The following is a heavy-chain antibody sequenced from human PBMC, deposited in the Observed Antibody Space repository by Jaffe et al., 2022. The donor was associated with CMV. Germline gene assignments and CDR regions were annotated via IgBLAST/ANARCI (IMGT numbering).Heavy chain of an antibody. V-gene: IGHV3-21*01. J-gene: IGHJ4*02. CDR2: ISSSSSYI. D-gene: IGHD2-21*02. Sequence: EVQLVESGGGLVKPGGSLRLSCAASGFTFSSYSMNWVRQAPGKGLEWVSSISSSSSYIYYADSVKGRFTISRDNAKNSLYLQMNSLRAEDTAVYYCARGYCGGDCYDLDYWGQGTLVTVSS. CDR1: GFTFSSYS. CDR3: ARGYCGGDCYDLDY.